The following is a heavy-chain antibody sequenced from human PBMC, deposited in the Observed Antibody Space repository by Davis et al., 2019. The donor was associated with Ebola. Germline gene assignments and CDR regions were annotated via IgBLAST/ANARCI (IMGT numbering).Heavy chain of an antibody. D-gene: IGHD2-15*01. CDR2: IDPSDSYT. CDR1: GYSFSSYW. J-gene: IGHJ3*02. V-gene: IGHV5-10-1*01. CDR3: ARMGYCSGGSCYRDAFDI. Sequence: GESLKISCKGSGYSFSSYWISWVRQMPGKGLEWMGRIDPSDSYTNYSPSFQGHVTISADKSISTAYLQWSSLKASDTAMYYCARMGYCSGGSCYRDAFDIWGQGTMVTVSS.